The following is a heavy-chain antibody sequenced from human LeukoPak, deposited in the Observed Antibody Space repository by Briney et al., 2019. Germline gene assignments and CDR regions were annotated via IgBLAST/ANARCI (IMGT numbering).Heavy chain of an antibody. CDR2: INANSGST. CDR1: GYSFTGYY. D-gene: IGHD2-15*01. J-gene: IGHJ4*02. Sequence: ASVKVSCKASGYSFTGYYMHWARQAPGQGLEWMGWINANSGSTQYAQKFQGRFTMTRDTSISTAYMELTRLRSDDTAVYYCARDGYCSGGTCPDLDYWGQGTLVTVSS. V-gene: IGHV1-2*02. CDR3: ARDGYCSGGTCPDLDY.